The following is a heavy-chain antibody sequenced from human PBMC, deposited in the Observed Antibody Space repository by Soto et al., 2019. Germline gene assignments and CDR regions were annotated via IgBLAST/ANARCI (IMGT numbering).Heavy chain of an antibody. CDR3: ARDRSGIVVETAARRRYYCMHA. D-gene: IGHD2-2*01. V-gene: IGHV4-34*01. CDR2: INHSGST. J-gene: IGHJ6*04. Sequence: WISKKQGKGLEWIGEINHSGSTNYNPSLKSRVTISVDTSKNQFSLKLSSVTAADTAVYYCARDRSGIVVETAARRRYYCMHAWGTAPPVT.